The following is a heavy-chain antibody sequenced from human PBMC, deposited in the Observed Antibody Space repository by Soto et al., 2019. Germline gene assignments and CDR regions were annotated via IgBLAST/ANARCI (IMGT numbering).Heavy chain of an antibody. CDR2: ISGSGSTI. J-gene: IGHJ4*02. V-gene: IGHV3-48*02. CDR1: GFTFSSYN. D-gene: IGHD4-4*01. Sequence: GGSMRLSCVVSGFTFSSYNMNWVRQAPGKGLEWVTYISGSGSTIYYADAVKGRFTISRDNVKNSLYLQMNSLRDEDTAVYYCARSKYIDYWGQGTLVTVSS. CDR3: ARSKYIDY.